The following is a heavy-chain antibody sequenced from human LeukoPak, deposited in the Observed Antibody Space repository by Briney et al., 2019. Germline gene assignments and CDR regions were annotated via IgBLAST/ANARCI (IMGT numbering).Heavy chain of an antibody. CDR1: GGSISSYY. Sequence: PSETLSLTCTVSGGSISSYYWSWIRQPPGKGLEWIGYIYYSGSTNYNPSLKSRVTISVDTSKNQFSLKLSSVTAADTAVYYCARDLYCSSTSCYRYYYYYMDVWGKGTTVTVSS. CDR2: IYYSGST. J-gene: IGHJ6*03. CDR3: ARDLYCSSTSCYRYYYYYMDV. V-gene: IGHV4-59*12. D-gene: IGHD2-2*01.